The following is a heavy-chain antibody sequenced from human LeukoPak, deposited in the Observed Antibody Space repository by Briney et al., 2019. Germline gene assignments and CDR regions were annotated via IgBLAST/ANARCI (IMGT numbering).Heavy chain of an antibody. CDR2: ISWNSGDI. CDR1: GFTFDDYA. V-gene: IGHV3-9*01. J-gene: IGHJ4*02. D-gene: IGHD3-10*01. Sequence: GGSLRLSCAASGFTFDDYAMHWVRQAPGKGLEWVSGISWNSGDIGYADSVKGRFTISRDNAKNSLYLQMNSLRAEDTALYYCAKDYYYGSGSLGPYYFDYWGQGTLVTVSS. CDR3: AKDYYYGSGSLGPYYFDY.